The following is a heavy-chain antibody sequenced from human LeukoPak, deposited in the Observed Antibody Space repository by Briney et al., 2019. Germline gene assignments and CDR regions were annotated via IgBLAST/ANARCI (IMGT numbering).Heavy chain of an antibody. V-gene: IGHV3-30*02. CDR2: IRYDGSNK. CDR3: AKGNYDYVWGSYRYLCCAFDI. J-gene: IGHJ3*02. CDR1: GFTFSSYG. D-gene: IGHD3-16*02. Sequence: PGGSLRLSCAASGFTFSSYGMHWVRQAPGKGLEWVAFIRYDGSNKYYADSVKGRFTISRDNSKNTLYLQMNSLRAEDTAVYYCAKGNYDYVWGSYRYLCCAFDIWSQGTMVTVSS.